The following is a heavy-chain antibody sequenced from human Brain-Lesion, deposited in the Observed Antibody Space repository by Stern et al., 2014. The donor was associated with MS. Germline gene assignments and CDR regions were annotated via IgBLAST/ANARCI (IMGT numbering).Heavy chain of an antibody. CDR3: ARAVRNQLLSEY. V-gene: IGHV1-8*01. Sequence: QVQLVQSGAEVKKPGASVKVSCKASGYTFSSYDITWVRQASGHELEWMGWMNPYSGNTGYAQKFKGRVSMTSDPSISTVYMELTSLTSDDTAVYFCARAVRNQLLSEYWGQGTLVTVSS. CDR1: GYTFSSYD. D-gene: IGHD2-2*01. J-gene: IGHJ4*02. CDR2: MNPYSGNT.